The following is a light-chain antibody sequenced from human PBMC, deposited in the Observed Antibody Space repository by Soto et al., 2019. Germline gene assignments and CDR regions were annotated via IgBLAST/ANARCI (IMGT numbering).Light chain of an antibody. V-gene: IGKV3D-15*01. CDR2: GVY. CDR3: QQYDNWPS. CDR1: QSVSSN. J-gene: IGKJ3*01. Sequence: EMVMTQSPTILSVSPGERATLSCRASQSVSSNLAWYQQKPGQPPRILMYGVYTRAPGTPARFSGSGSGTEFTLTISSLQSEDAAVDYCQQYDNWPSFGPGTQVDIK.